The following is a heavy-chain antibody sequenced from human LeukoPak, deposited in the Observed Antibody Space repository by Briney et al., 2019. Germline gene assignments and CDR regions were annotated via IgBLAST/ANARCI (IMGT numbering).Heavy chain of an antibody. CDR2: INTSGGNT. D-gene: IGHD5-12*01. J-gene: IGHJ4*02. V-gene: IGHV1-46*01. CDR3: ARDVFLSGSLSLIDY. Sequence: ASVKVSCKASGYIFTNYYIHWVRQAPGQGLEWMGIINTSGGNTRSAQKFQGRLTMTRDTSTSTVYMELSSLRSEDTALYYCARDVFLSGSLSLIDYWGQGTLVTVSS. CDR1: GYIFTNYY.